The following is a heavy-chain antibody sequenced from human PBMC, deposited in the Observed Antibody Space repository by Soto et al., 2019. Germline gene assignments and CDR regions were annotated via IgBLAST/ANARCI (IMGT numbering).Heavy chain of an antibody. CDR2: ISTSGAT. CDR1: GFNFFSYD. V-gene: IGHV3-13*01. Sequence: GGSLRLSCAASGFNFFSYDMHWVRQAPGKGLEWVSAISTSGATFYAGSVKGRFTISRDNGQNSLYLQLNSLRAEDTAVYFCARERDPYSDPWQDCDYWGQGTLVTVSS. J-gene: IGHJ4*02. CDR3: ARERDPYSDPWQDCDY. D-gene: IGHD5-12*01.